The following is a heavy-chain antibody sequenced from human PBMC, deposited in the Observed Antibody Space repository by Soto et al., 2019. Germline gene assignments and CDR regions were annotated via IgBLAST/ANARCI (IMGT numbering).Heavy chain of an antibody. CDR2: ITGSGDKT. CDR1: AFRFSSYS. D-gene: IGHD3-22*01. V-gene: IGHV3-23*01. CDR3: ATMRGFFEL. Sequence: EVQLLESGGGLVQPGGSLRLSCAATSAFRFSSYSMSWFRQPPGKGLEWVSAITGSGDKTYYEDSVEGRFTISRDNSKDTHYLQMSSLSVEDTAIYYCATMRGFFELGGQGTLVTVSS. J-gene: IGHJ4*02.